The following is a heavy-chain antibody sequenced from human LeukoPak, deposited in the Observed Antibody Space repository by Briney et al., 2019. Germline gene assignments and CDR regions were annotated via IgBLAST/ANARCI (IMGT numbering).Heavy chain of an antibody. V-gene: IGHV1-69*13. CDR2: IIPIFGTA. J-gene: IGHJ4*02. CDR3: ARSTVRYYYDSSDGTSFDY. D-gene: IGHD3-22*01. Sequence: GASVKVSCKASGGTFSSYAISWVRQVPGQGLEWMGGIIPIFGTANYAQKFQGRVTITADESTSTAYMELSSLRSEDTAVYYCARSTVRYYYDSSDGTSFDYWGQGTLVTVSS. CDR1: GGTFSSYA.